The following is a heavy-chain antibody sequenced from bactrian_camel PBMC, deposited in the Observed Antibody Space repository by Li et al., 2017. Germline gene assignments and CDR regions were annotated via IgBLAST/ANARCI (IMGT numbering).Heavy chain of an antibody. D-gene: IGHD3*01. CDR1: GNTYSYNC. J-gene: IGHJ4*01. CDR3: AADTSLAGGCPVLWSRAQFPY. Sequence: VQLVESGGGSVHSGGSLRLACQASGNTYSYNCMGWVRQRPDSEREGIAAIYTGGGTTYYADSVKGRFTISQERANNTVYLQMNSLTPEDTGMYFCAADTSLAGGCPVLWSRAQFPYRGRGTQVTVS. V-gene: IGHV3S40*01. CDR2: IYTGGGTT.